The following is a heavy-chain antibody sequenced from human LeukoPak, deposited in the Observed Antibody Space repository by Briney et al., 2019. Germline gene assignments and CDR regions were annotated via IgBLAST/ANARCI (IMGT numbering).Heavy chain of an antibody. Sequence: SETLSLTCTVSGGSISSYYWSWIRQPPGKGLEWIGYIYYSGSTNYNPSLKSRVTISVDTSKNQFSLKLSSVTAADTAVYYCARLGYYGSGRYYFDYWGQGTLVTVSS. CDR3: ARLGYYGSGRYYFDY. CDR1: GGSISSYY. J-gene: IGHJ4*02. V-gene: IGHV4-59*12. D-gene: IGHD3-10*01. CDR2: IYYSGST.